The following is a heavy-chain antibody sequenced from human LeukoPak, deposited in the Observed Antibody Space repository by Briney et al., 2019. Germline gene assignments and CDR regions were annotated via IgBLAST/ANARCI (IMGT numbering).Heavy chain of an antibody. V-gene: IGHV1-69*13. Sequence: SVEVSCQASRGTFSSYAISWVRQAPGQGLEWMGGVIPIFGTANYAQKLQGRVTIAADESTSKAYMELSSLRSEDTAVYYCARARSCSGGSCYSDPLDYWGQGTLVTVSS. J-gene: IGHJ4*02. CDR1: RGTFSSYA. CDR2: VIPIFGTA. CDR3: ARARSCSGGSCYSDPLDY. D-gene: IGHD2-15*01.